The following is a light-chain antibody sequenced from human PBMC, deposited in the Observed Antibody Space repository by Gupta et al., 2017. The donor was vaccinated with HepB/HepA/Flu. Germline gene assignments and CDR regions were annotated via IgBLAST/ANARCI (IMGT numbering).Light chain of an antibody. J-gene: IGKJ3*01. Sequence: NQMSQLPLCVSASVGDRVTITCRASQDISTWLAWYQQEPGKAPKLLIYGASTLQSGVPSRFSGSRSGTDFTLTISSLQPEDFATYYCQQSNSFPFTFGPGAKVDIK. CDR1: QDISTW. CDR2: GAS. CDR3: QQSNSFPFT. V-gene: IGKV1-12*01.